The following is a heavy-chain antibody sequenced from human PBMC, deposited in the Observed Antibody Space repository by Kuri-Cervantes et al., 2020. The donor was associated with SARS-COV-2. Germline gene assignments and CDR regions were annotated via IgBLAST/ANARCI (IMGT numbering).Heavy chain of an antibody. J-gene: IGHJ5*02. V-gene: IGHV4-34*01. Sequence: GSLRLSCAVYGGSFSGYYWSWIRQPPGKGLEWIGEINHGGSTNYNPSLKSRVSISVDTSKNQFSLKLSSVTAADTAVYYCAREDYGGNSSGFDPWGQGTLVTVSS. CDR1: GGSFSGYY. CDR3: AREDYGGNSSGFDP. CDR2: INHGGST. D-gene: IGHD4-23*01.